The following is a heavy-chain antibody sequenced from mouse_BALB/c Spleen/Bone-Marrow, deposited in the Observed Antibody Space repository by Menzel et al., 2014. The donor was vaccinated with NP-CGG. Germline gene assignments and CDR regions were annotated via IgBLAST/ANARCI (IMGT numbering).Heavy chain of an antibody. J-gene: IGHJ2*01. Sequence: LVKTGASVKISCKASGYSFTGYYMHWVKQSHGKSLEWIGYISCYNGATSYNQKFKGKATFTVDTSSSTGYMQFNSLTSEDSAVYYCARGDGYYVDFDYWGQGTTLTVSS. CDR2: ISCYNGAT. V-gene: IGHV1S34*01. CDR3: ARGDGYYVDFDY. D-gene: IGHD2-3*01. CDR1: GYSFTGYY.